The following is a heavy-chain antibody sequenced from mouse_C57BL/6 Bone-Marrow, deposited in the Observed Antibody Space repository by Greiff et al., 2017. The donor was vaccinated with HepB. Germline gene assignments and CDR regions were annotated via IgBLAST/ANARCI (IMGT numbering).Heavy chain of an antibody. CDR2: IYPSDSET. Sequence: VQLQQSGAELVRPGSSVKLSCKASGYTFTSYWMDWVKQRPGQGLEWIGNIYPSDSETHYNQKFKDKATLTVDKSSSTAYMQLSSLTSEDSAVYYCARGSNYVYAMDYWGQGTSVTVSS. V-gene: IGHV1-61*01. J-gene: IGHJ4*01. CDR1: GYTFTSYW. D-gene: IGHD2-5*01. CDR3: ARGSNYVYAMDY.